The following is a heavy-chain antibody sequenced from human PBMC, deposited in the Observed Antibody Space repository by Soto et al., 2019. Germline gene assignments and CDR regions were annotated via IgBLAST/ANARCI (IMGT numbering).Heavy chain of an antibody. V-gene: IGHV4-34*01. CDR2: INHSGST. CDR1: GGSFSGYY. CDR3: ARARYCSSTSCPYYYYGMDV. Sequence: PSETLSLTCAVYGGSFSGYYWSWIRQPPGKGLEWIGEINHSGSTNYNPSLKSRVTISVDTSKNQFSLKLSSVTAADTAVYYCARARYCSSTSCPYYYYGMDVWGQGTTVTVSS. D-gene: IGHD2-2*01. J-gene: IGHJ6*02.